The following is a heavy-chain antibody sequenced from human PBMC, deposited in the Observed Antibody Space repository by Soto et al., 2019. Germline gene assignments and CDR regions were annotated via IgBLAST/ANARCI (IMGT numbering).Heavy chain of an antibody. CDR3: ARGNHRWLQLWYFDL. Sequence: QVQLVQSGAEVKKPGSSVNVSCKASGGTFSNYPIRWVRQAPGQGLERMGGIIPIFGTVNYAQKFQGRVTITADESTSTAYMELSSLRSEDTAVYYCARGNHRWLQLWYFDLWGRGTLVTVSS. CDR1: GGTFSNYP. D-gene: IGHD5-12*01. CDR2: IIPIFGTV. J-gene: IGHJ2*01. V-gene: IGHV1-69*12.